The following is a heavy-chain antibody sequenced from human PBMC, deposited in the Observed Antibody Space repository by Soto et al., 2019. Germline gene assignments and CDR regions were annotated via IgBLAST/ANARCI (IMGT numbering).Heavy chain of an antibody. CDR3: ALPVSLLQPIDS. J-gene: IGHJ5*01. CDR2: AFPLDFDI. V-gene: IGHV5-51*01. CDR1: GSPFTTYW. Sequence: GESLNISCQTSGSPFTTYWIGWVRPLPGGCLEWLGLAFPLDFDIRYSPSFEGHVTISADRSTATGFLPWRSRAASNSALYLCALPVSLLQPIDSWGQGTPVTVSS. D-gene: IGHD4-4*01.